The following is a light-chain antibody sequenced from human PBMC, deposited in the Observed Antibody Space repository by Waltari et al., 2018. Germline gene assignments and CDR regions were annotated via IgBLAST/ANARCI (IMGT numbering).Light chain of an antibody. CDR2: GPD. CDR1: SHRRYN. CDR3: HSRETFSTRL. V-gene: IGLV3-19*01. Sequence: SSDLTQDPSLSVALGQTVRNTCQGDSHRRYNASWYQQRPGQAPILVLYGPDNRPSGIPDRFSGSTSGNTASLTITGAQAEDEADYYCHSRETFSTRLFGGGTRLTV. J-gene: IGLJ2*01.